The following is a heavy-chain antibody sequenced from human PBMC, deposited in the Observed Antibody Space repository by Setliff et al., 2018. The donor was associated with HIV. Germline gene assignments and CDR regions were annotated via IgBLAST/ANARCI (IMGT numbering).Heavy chain of an antibody. V-gene: IGHV3-43*01. CDR3: ARVRYCGSPSCRKEFDF. J-gene: IGHJ4*02. CDR1: GFTFDNYT. Sequence: PGGSLRLSCGASGFTFDNYTMHWVRQVLGKGLEWRSLISWDGTNTYYADSVKGRFIISRDDSEGTLFLQMNSLGVDDTAVYYCARVRYCGSPSCRKEFDFWGQGTLVTVSS. CDR2: ISWDGTNT. D-gene: IGHD2-21*01.